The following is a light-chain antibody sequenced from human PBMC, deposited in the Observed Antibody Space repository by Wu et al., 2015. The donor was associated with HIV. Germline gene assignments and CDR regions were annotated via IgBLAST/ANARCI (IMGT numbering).Light chain of an antibody. CDR2: DTS. CDR1: QSISRS. Sequence: VSPGEEHPSPAGPSQSISRSLVWFQQKPGQAPRLLIYDTSNRVTGIPPRFSGSGSGTHFTLNISNLEPDDFAIYYCQQSSNGPLTFGQGTRLDIK. CDR3: QQSSNGPLT. V-gene: IGKV3-11*01. J-gene: IGKJ5*01.